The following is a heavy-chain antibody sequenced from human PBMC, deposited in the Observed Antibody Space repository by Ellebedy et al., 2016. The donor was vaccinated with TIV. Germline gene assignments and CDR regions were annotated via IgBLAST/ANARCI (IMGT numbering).Heavy chain of an antibody. CDR1: GFTFSSYG. D-gene: IGHD3-22*01. J-gene: IGHJ4*02. V-gene: IGHV3-23*01. CDR2: ISGSGGST. Sequence: GESLKISCAASGFTFSSYGMSWVRQAPGKGLEWVSAISGSGGSTYYADSVKGRFTISRDNSKNTLYLQMNSLRAEDTAVYYCARDLNVVVITGGVAYWGQGTLVTVSS. CDR3: ARDLNVVVITGGVAY.